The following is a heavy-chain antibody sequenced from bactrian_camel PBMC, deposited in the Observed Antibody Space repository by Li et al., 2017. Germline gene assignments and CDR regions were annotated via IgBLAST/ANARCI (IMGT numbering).Heavy chain of an antibody. CDR3: AADHRRHRHAYLEPTYTS. Sequence: VQLVESGGGLVQPGGSLRLSCTASGYSYSSYCMAWFRQAPGKEREGVAAIDTGDGSTYYLNSVEGRFTISHDNAKDTLYLQMNSLKPEDTATYFCAADHRRHRHAYLEPTYTSWGQGTQVTVS. CDR1: GYSYSSYC. CDR2: IDTGDGST. D-gene: IGHD3*01. J-gene: IGHJ6*01. V-gene: IGHV3S31*01.